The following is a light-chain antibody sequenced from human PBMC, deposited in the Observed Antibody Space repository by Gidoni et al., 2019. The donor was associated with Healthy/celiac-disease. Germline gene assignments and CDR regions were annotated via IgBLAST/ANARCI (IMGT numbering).Light chain of an antibody. CDR2: DAS. J-gene: IGKJ2*01. CDR1: QSVSSY. V-gene: IGKV3-11*01. CDR3: QQRSNWPPT. Sequence: IVITLSPATLSLSPAERDTLTCRASQSVSSYLAWYQQKPGQAPRLLIYDASKMHTGIPARFSGSGSGTDFTLTISSLEPEDFAVYYCQQRSNWPPTFGQGTKLEIK.